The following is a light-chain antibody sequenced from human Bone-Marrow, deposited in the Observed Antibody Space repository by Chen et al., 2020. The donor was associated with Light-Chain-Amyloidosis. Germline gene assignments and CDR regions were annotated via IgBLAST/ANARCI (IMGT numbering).Light chain of an antibody. CDR2: LGS. CDR1: QSLLQSNGYKY. V-gene: IGKV2-28*01. CDR3: MQALQAPWT. Sequence: DIVMTQSPLSLPVTPGEQASISCRSSQSLLQSNGYKYLDWYLQKPGQSPQLLIYLGSNRASGVPDRFSGSGSGTDFTLKISRVEAEDVGVYYCMQALQAPWTFGQGTKVEIK. J-gene: IGKJ1*01.